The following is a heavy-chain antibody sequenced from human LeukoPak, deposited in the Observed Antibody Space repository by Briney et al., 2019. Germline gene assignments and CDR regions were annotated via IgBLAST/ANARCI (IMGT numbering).Heavy chain of an antibody. D-gene: IGHD3-22*01. CDR2: INPNSGGT. CDR1: GYTFTGYY. V-gene: IGHV1-2*02. J-gene: IGHJ4*02. Sequence: GASVKVSCKASGYTFTGYYMHWVRQAPGQGLEWMGWINPNSGGTNYAQKFQGRVTMTRGTSISTAYMELSRLRSDDTAVYYCARDYYDSSGAPFDYWGQGTLVTVSS. CDR3: ARDYYDSSGAPFDY.